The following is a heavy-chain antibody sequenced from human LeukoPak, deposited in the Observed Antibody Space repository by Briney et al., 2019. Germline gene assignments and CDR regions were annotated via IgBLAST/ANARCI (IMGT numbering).Heavy chain of an antibody. D-gene: IGHD6-19*01. CDR3: ARGQWLPDY. CDR2: IYHSGST. Sequence: SETLSLTCTVSGYSISSGYYWGWIRQPPGKGLEWIGSIYHSGSTYYNPSLKSRVTISVDTSKNQFSLKLSSVTAADTAVYYCARGQWLPDYWGQGTLVTVSS. J-gene: IGHJ4*02. CDR1: GYSISSGYY. V-gene: IGHV4-38-2*02.